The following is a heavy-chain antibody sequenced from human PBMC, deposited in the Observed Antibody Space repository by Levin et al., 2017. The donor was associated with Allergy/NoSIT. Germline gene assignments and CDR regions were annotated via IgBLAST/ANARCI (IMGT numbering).Heavy chain of an antibody. D-gene: IGHD4-17*01. CDR1: GGSFSGYY. Sequence: PSETLSLTCAVYGGSFSGYYWSWIRQPPGKGLEWIGEINHSGSTNYNPSLKSRVTISVDTSKNQFSLKLSSVTAADTAAYHCARAHYGDYQGGDAFDIWGQGTMVTVSS. V-gene: IGHV4-34*01. CDR3: ARAHYGDYQGGDAFDI. CDR2: INHSGST. J-gene: IGHJ3*02.